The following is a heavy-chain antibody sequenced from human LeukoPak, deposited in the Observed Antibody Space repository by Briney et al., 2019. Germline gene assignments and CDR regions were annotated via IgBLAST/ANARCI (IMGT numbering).Heavy chain of an antibody. V-gene: IGHV3-48*03. CDR2: ISSSGRTI. CDR1: GFTFSSYE. J-gene: IGHJ4*02. Sequence: PGGSLRLSCAASGFTFSSYEMNWVRQAPGKGLEWVSYISSSGRTIYYADSVKGRFTISRDNAKSSLFLRMNSLRAEDTAVYYCARVPGLRGNYWGQGTLVTVSS. CDR3: ARVPGLRGNY. D-gene: IGHD4-17*01.